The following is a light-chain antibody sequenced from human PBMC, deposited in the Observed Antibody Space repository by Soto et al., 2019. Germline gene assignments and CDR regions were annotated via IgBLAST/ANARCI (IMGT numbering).Light chain of an antibody. CDR3: QQYNSYWT. CDR1: QSISSW. CDR2: DAS. V-gene: IGKV1-5*01. Sequence: DIQMTQSPSTLSSSVGDRVTITCRASQSISSWLAWYQQKPGKAPKLLIYDASSLESGVPSRFSCSGSGTEFPLTISILQPDDFATYYCQQYNSYWTFGQGTKVEIK. J-gene: IGKJ1*01.